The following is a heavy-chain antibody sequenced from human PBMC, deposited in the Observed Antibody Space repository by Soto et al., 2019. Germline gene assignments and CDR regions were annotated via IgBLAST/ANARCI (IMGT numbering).Heavy chain of an antibody. CDR2: IYYSGST. CDR1: GGSISSYY. Sequence: SSETLSLTCTVSGGSISSYYWSWIRQPPGKGLEWIGYIYYSGSTNYNPSLKSRVTISVDTSKNQFSLKLSSVTAADTAVYYCGGYDPYDILTGYPHPYYYYMDVWGKGTTVTVSS. V-gene: IGHV4-59*08. J-gene: IGHJ6*03. CDR3: GGYDPYDILTGYPHPYYYYMDV. D-gene: IGHD3-9*01.